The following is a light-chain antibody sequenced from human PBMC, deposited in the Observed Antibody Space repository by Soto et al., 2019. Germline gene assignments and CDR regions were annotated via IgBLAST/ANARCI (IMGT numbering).Light chain of an antibody. CDR3: SSYTSTTNGV. V-gene: IGLV2-14*01. CDR1: SSDVGGYNY. J-gene: IGLJ3*02. CDR2: EVS. Sequence: QSALTQPASVSGSPGQSITISCTGSSSDVGGYNYVSWYQQYPGKAPKLMIYEVSNRPSGVSDRFSASKSGNTASLTISGLQAEDEADYYCSSYTSTTNGVFGGGTKLTVL.